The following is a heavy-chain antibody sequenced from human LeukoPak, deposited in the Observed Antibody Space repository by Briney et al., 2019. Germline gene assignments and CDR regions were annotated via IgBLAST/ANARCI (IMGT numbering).Heavy chain of an antibody. J-gene: IGHJ4*02. V-gene: IGHV5-51*01. CDR1: GYSFTSYW. CDR3: ARQRYCSSTSCNYFDY. D-gene: IGHD2-2*01. Sequence: GESLKISCKGPGYSFTSYWIGWVRQMPGKGLEWMGIIYPGDSDTRYSPSFQGQVTISADKSISTAYLQWSSLKASDTAMYYCARQRYCSSTSCNYFDYWGQGTLVTVSS. CDR2: IYPGDSDT.